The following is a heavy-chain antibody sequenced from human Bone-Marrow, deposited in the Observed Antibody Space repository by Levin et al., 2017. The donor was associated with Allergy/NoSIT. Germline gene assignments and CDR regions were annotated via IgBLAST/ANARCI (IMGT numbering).Heavy chain of an antibody. Sequence: SCSVSGASIYSSQYYWGWIRQPPGKGLEWIGNIFESGSTYYNPSLKSRVTISVDASRGQMSLTLTSVTAADTAVYYCARPPVDYYDILTGYYIGRGYFDLWGRGTLVTVSS. CDR3: ARPPVDYYDILTGYYIGRGYFDL. CDR1: GASIYSSQYY. V-gene: IGHV4-39*01. J-gene: IGHJ2*01. CDR2: IFESGST. D-gene: IGHD3-9*01.